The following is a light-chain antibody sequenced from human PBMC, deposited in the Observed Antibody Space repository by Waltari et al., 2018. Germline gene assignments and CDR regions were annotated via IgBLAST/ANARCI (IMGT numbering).Light chain of an antibody. Sequence: SYVLTQPPSVSVAPGKTARITCGGRNIGSKSVHWYHQKPGQAPVLVIYYDTDRPSGIPERFAGSNSGNTATLTISGVEAGDEADYYCQVWDSNSDHVVFGGGTKLTVL. V-gene: IGLV3-21*04. CDR2: YDT. J-gene: IGLJ3*02. CDR3: QVWDSNSDHVV. CDR1: NIGSKS.